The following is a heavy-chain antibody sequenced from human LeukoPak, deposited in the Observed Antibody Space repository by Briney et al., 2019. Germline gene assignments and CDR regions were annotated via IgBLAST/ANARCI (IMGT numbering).Heavy chain of an antibody. CDR1: GYTLSSYG. CDR2: ISAYNGDT. J-gene: IGHJ4*02. Sequence: ASVKVSCKTSGYTLSSYGISWVRQAPGQGLEWMGWISAYNGDTNSAPKLQGRVTMTKDTSTSTAYMELRSLRSDDTAVYYCARDLRSSSVYYFDCWGQGTLITVSS. D-gene: IGHD6-6*01. CDR3: ARDLRSSSVYYFDC. V-gene: IGHV1-18*01.